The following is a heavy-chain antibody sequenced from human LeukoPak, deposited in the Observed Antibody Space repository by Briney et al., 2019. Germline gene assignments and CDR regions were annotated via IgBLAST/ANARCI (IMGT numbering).Heavy chain of an antibody. CDR2: VSYSGST. D-gene: IGHD3-10*01. CDR1: VRFISRDY. V-gene: IGHV4-59*01. Sequence: PSETLSLTCSFFVRFISRDYWSCVRQPPGKGREWIGFVSYSGSTNYNSSLKSRVTMSVDTSKKQVSLKLRSVTAADTAMYYCARDVRFGEYFSRVGTEYNWFDSWGRGILVVVSS. J-gene: IGHJ5*01. CDR3: ARDVRFGEYFSRVGTEYNWFDS.